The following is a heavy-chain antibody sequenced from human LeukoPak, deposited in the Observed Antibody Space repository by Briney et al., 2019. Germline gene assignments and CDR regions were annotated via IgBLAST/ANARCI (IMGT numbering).Heavy chain of an antibody. D-gene: IGHD3-22*01. CDR3: ATGNYYDSRGYYTFGQ. CDR1: GFTFSNYW. J-gene: IGHJ1*01. Sequence: GGSLRLSCTASGFTFSNYWMSGVRLAPGKGLVWVSRINGDGSTTSYADSVKGGFTISRDNAKNTLYLQMNSLRAEDTAVYYCATGNYYDSRGYYTFGQWGQGTQVTVSS. V-gene: IGHV3-74*01. CDR2: INGDGSTT.